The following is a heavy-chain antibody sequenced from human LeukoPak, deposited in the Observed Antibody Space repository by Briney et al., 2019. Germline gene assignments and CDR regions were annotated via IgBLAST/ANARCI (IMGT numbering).Heavy chain of an antibody. Sequence: GGSLRLSCAASGFTFSSYSMNWVRQAPGNGLEWVSSISSSSSYIYYADSVKGRFTISRDNAKNSLYLQMNSLRAEDTAVYYCARSRITMVRGTPSHYYYYYGMDVWGKGTTVTVSS. CDR2: ISSSSSYI. D-gene: IGHD3-10*01. CDR1: GFTFSSYS. J-gene: IGHJ6*04. V-gene: IGHV3-21*01. CDR3: ARSRITMVRGTPSHYYYYYGMDV.